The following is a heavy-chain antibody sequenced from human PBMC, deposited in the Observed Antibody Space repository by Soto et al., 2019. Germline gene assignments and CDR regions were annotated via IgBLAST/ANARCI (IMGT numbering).Heavy chain of an antibody. CDR1: GGTFSSYA. D-gene: IGHD3-10*01. V-gene: IGHV1-69*13. Sequence: SVKVSCKASGGTFSSYAISWVRQAPGQGLEWMGGIIPIFGTANYAQKFQGRVTITADESTSTAYMELSSLRSEDTAVYYCAYMVRGVIDAFDIWGQGTMVTVSS. CDR2: IIPIFGTA. J-gene: IGHJ3*02. CDR3: AYMVRGVIDAFDI.